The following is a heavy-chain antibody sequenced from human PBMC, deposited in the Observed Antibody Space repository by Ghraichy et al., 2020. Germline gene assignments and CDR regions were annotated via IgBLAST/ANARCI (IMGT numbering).Heavy chain of an antibody. CDR1: GGSISSYY. D-gene: IGHD3-3*01. Sequence: SETLSLTCTVSGGSISSYYWSWIRQPPGKGLEWIGYIYYSGSTNYNPSLKSRVTISVDTSKNQFSLKLSSVTAADTAVYYCARADGGAIFGVAVFDYWGQGTLVTVSS. J-gene: IGHJ4*02. CDR3: ARADGGAIFGVAVFDY. V-gene: IGHV4-59*01. CDR2: IYYSGST.